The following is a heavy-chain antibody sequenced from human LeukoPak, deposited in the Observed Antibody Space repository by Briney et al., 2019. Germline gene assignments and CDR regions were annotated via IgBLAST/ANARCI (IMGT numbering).Heavy chain of an antibody. D-gene: IGHD2-2*01. CDR2: ISSSSSYI. J-gene: IGHJ6*03. Sequence: KSGGSLRLSCAASGFTFSSYSRNWVRQAPGQGLEWVSSISSSSSYIYYADSVKGRFTISRDNAKNSLYLQMNSLRAEDTAVYYCAREDCSSTSCYYYYYYYMDVWGKGTTVTVSS. V-gene: IGHV3-21*01. CDR3: AREDCSSTSCYYYYYYYMDV. CDR1: GFTFSSYS.